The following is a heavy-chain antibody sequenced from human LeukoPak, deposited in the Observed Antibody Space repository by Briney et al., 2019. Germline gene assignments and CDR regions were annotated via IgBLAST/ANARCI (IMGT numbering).Heavy chain of an antibody. CDR3: ARAKGVVSRFYGMDV. CDR2: IYYSGST. Sequence: SETLSLTCTVSGGSISSYYWSWIRQPPGKGLEWIGYIYYSGSTNYNPSLKSRVTISVDTSKNQFSLKLSSVTAADTAVYYCARAKGVVSRFYGMDVWGQGTTVTVSS. V-gene: IGHV4-59*01. CDR1: GGSISSYY. D-gene: IGHD3-22*01. J-gene: IGHJ6*02.